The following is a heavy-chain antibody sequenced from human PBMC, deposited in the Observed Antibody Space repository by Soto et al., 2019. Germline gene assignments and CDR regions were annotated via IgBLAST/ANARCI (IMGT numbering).Heavy chain of an antibody. CDR2: IYATGTT. D-gene: IGHD1-1*01. Sequence: PSETLTLTCTVSGASISGFYWSWIRKSAGKGLEWIGRIYATGTTDYNPSLKSRVMMSVDTSKKQFSLKLRSVTAADTAVYYCVRDGTKTLRDWFDPWGQGISVTVSS. CDR1: GASISGFY. J-gene: IGHJ5*02. V-gene: IGHV4-4*07. CDR3: VRDGTKTLRDWFDP.